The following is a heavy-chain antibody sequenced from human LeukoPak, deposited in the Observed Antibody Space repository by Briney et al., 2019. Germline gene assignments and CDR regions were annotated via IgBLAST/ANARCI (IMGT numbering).Heavy chain of an antibody. D-gene: IGHD3-10*01. V-gene: IGHV4-61*01. CDR2: IYYTGST. CDR3: ARTMWVGGPLTYYYYGMDV. J-gene: IGHJ6*02. CDR1: GASVNSATYY. Sequence: PSETLSLTCTVSGASVNSATYYWTWIRQPPGKGLEWIGYIYYTGSTNYNPSLKSRVAMSVDTSKNQFSLKLSSVTAADTAVYYCARTMWVGGPLTYYYYGMDVWGQGTTVTVSS.